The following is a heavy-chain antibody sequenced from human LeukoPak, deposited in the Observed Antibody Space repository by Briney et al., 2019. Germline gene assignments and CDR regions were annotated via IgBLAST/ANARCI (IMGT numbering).Heavy chain of an antibody. Sequence: GGSLRLSCAASGLTFSTYSMNWVRQAPGKGLEWVSSISGSSSYIYYADSVKVRFTISRDSDPKSLYLQMTSLRAEDTAVYYCARGQGYGWFDPWGQGTLVTVSS. CDR2: ISGSSSYI. J-gene: IGHJ5*02. CDR3: ARGQGYGWFDP. D-gene: IGHD5-18*01. CDR1: GLTFSTYS. V-gene: IGHV3-21*01.